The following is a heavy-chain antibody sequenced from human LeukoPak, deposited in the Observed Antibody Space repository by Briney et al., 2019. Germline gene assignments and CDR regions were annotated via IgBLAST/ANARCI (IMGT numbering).Heavy chain of an antibody. V-gene: IGHV1-69*05. J-gene: IGHJ4*02. Sequence: SMKVSCKASGGTFSSYAISWVRQAPGQGLEWMGGIIPIFGTANYAQKFQGRVTLTTDTSTSTAYMELRSLRSDDTAVYYCTRGAEAETSPLDFWGQGTLVIVS. D-gene: IGHD6-13*01. CDR2: IIPIFGTA. CDR1: GGTFSSYA. CDR3: TRGAEAETSPLDF.